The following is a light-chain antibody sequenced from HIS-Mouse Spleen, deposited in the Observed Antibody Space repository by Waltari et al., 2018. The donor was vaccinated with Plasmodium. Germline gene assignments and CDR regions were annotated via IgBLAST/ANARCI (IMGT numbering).Light chain of an antibody. CDR2: EAN. Sequence: NFMLTQPHSVSESPGKTVTISCTRSSGSISSNYVPWYQPRPGSAPTTVFYEANQRPPWFPDRFSGSIYSSSNSASLTISGLKTDDEADYYCQSYDSSNHWVFGGGTKLTVL. V-gene: IGLV6-57*04. CDR3: QSYDSSNHWV. J-gene: IGLJ3*02. CDR1: SGSISSNY.